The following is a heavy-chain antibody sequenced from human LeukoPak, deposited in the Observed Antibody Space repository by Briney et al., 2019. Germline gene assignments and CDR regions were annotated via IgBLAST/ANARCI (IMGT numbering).Heavy chain of an antibody. CDR3: ARVGSNYYYMDV. Sequence: GGSLRLSCAASGFTFSSYAMHWVRQAPGKGLEWVAVISYDGSNKYYADSVKGRFTISRDNSKNTLYLQMNSLRAEDTAVYYCARVGSNYYYMDVWGKGTTVTVSS. CDR2: ISYDGSNK. D-gene: IGHD5-12*01. CDR1: GFTFSSYA. J-gene: IGHJ6*03. V-gene: IGHV3-30*04.